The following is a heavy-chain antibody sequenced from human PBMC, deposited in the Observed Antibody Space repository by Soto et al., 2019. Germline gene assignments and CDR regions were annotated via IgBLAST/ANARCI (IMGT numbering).Heavy chain of an antibody. V-gene: IGHV4-31*03. CDR3: ARHGSRGGRLGWFDP. D-gene: IGHD3-16*01. CDR1: GGSISSGDYY. J-gene: IGHJ5*02. Sequence: QVQLQESGPGLVKPSQTLSLTCTVSGGSISSGDYYWSWIRQHPGKCLEWIGYIYYSGSTYYNPPLKGGVTISVDTSKKQLSLKLSSVTAADTAVYYCARHGSRGGRLGWFDPWGQGTLVTVSS. CDR2: IYYSGST.